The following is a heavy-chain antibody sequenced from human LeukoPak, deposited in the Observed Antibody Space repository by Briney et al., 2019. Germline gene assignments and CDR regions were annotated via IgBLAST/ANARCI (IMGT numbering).Heavy chain of an antibody. CDR3: ASADGYNPLTFDY. CDR1: AYTFTSYA. J-gene: IGHJ4*02. D-gene: IGHD5-24*01. Sequence: PRASVKVSCKASAYTFTSYALNWVRQAPGQGLEWMGWINTNTGNPTYAQGFTGRFVFSLDTSVSTTYLQISSLKAEDTAVYYCASADGYNPLTFDYWGRGTLVTVSS. CDR2: INTNTGNP. V-gene: IGHV7-4-1*02.